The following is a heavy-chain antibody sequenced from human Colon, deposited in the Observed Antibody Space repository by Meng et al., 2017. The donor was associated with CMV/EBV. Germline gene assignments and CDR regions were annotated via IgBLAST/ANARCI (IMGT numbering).Heavy chain of an antibody. J-gene: IGHJ4*02. CDR2: ISTSSGST. V-gene: IGHV1-18*01. CDR1: GYSFTTYA. CDR3: AIGAQTLDY. D-gene: IGHD4/OR15-4a*01. Sequence: ASVKVSCNASGYSFTTYALSWVRQAPGQGLEWMGWISTSSGSTIYAQKFQGRVTMTTDTSTSTAFMEMRSLTFDDTAIYYCAIGAQTLDYWGQGSLVTVSS.